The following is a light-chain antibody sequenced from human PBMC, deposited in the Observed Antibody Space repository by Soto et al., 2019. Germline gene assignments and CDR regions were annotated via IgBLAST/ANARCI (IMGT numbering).Light chain of an antibody. Sequence: DIQMIKSPSTLSASVGDRVTITCRASQSISSWLAWYQQKPGKAPKLLIYKASSLESGVPSRFSGSGSGTEFTLTISSLQPDDFATYYCQQYNSYPYTFGQGTTLEIK. CDR1: QSISSW. CDR2: KAS. CDR3: QQYNSYPYT. V-gene: IGKV1-5*03. J-gene: IGKJ2*01.